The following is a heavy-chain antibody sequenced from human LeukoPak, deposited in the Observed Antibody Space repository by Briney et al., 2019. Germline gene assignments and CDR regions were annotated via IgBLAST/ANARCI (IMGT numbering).Heavy chain of an antibody. CDR1: GFSFTTRGVG. J-gene: IGHJ4*02. CDR3: AHTVVTTITPDFFDY. Sequence: SGPTLVKPTQTLTLTCTFSGFSFTTRGVGVGWIRQPPGKALEWLALIYWDDDKRYSPSLKSRLTITKDTSKNQVVLTMTNMDPVDTATYNCAHTVVTTITPDFFDYWGQGTLVTVSS. V-gene: IGHV2-5*02. CDR2: IYWDDDK. D-gene: IGHD5-12*01.